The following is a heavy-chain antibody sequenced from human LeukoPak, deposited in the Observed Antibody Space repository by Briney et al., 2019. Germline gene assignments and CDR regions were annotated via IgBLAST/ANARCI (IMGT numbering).Heavy chain of an antibody. CDR1: GGSFSGYY. Sequence: SETLSLTCAVYGGSFSGYYWSWIRQPPGKGLEWIGEIKHSGSTNYNPSLKSRVTISVDTSKNQFSLKLSSVTAAETAVYYCARDYTGAFDIWGQGTMVTVSS. V-gene: IGHV4-34*01. J-gene: IGHJ3*02. CDR2: IKHSGST. D-gene: IGHD4-11*01. CDR3: ARDYTGAFDI.